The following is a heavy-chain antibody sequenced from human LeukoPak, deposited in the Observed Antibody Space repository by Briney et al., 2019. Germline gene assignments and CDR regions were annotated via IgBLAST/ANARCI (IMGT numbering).Heavy chain of an antibody. CDR1: RGPISSHY. J-gene: IGHJ4*02. D-gene: IGHD4-11*01. Sequence: SETLSLTCTVSRGPISSHYWSWIRQPPGRGLEWIGYVSFSGTTKYSPSLNSRVTISRDTSKNQFSLRVNSVTAADTAVYYCARATVTMLDYWGQGTLVTVSS. CDR3: ARATVTMLDY. V-gene: IGHV4-59*11. CDR2: VSFSGTT.